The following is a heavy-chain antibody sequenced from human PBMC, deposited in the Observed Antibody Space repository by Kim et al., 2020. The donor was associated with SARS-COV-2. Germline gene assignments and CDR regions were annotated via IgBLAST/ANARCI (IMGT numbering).Heavy chain of an antibody. D-gene: IGHD5-18*01. CDR1: GFTFSSYS. J-gene: IGHJ4*02. V-gene: IGHV3-21*01. CDR2: ISSSSDYI. Sequence: GGSLRLSCAASGFTFSSYSMNWVRQAPGKGLEWVSCISSSSDYIYYADSVKGRFTISRDNAKNSLYLQMNSLRAEDTAVYYCARDDFMDVDTVSPFFDYWGQGTLVTVSS. CDR3: ARDDFMDVDTVSPFFDY.